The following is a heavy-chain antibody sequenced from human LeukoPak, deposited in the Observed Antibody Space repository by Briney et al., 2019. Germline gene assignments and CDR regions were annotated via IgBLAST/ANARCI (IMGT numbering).Heavy chain of an antibody. CDR3: ARDRDWTFDY. D-gene: IGHD1-1*01. CDR1: GFTFRLYS. CDR2: IRSTDGAI. V-gene: IGHV3-48*02. J-gene: IGHJ4*02. Sequence: AGGSLRLSCAASGFTFRLYSMNWVRQAPGKGLEWLSYIRSTDGAIAYVDSVKGRFTISRDDAKNSLYLQMNSLRDEDTAVYYCARDRDWTFDYWGQGTLITVSS.